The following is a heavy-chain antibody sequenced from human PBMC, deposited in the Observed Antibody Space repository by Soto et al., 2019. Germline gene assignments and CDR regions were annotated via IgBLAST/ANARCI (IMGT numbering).Heavy chain of an antibody. CDR1: GFTFSSYW. CDR2: INSDASGT. CDR3: ARVPYDSAGYYEAYNWFDP. D-gene: IGHD3-22*01. V-gene: IGHV3-74*01. Sequence: QPGGSLRLSCVASGFTFSSYWMHWVRQAPGKGLVWVSRINSDASGTSYADSVKGRFTISRDNAKNTLYLQMNSLRADDTAVYYCARVPYDSAGYYEAYNWFDPWGQGALVTVSS. J-gene: IGHJ5*02.